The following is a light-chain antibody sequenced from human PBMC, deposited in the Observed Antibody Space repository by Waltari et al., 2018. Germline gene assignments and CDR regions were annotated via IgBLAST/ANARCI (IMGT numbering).Light chain of an antibody. CDR3: LHLDNSRSEFT. CDR1: QGISSY. CDR2: GVS. Sequence: DIQLTQSPSFLSASVGDRVTITCRSSQGISSYLDWYQQKPGKAPELLIYGVSTLQIGVPSRFSCSGSGIEFTLTVSSLQPEDFATYYCLHLDNSRSEFTFGGGTKVEIK. J-gene: IGKJ4*02. V-gene: IGKV1-9*01.